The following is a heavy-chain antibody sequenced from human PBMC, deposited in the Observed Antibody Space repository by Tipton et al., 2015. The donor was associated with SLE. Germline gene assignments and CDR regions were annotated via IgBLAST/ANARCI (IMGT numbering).Heavy chain of an antibody. J-gene: IGHJ6*02. CDR1: GGSISSGGYY. CDR3: ASRGRRRHGMDV. Sequence: TLSLTCPVSGGSISSGGYYWSWLRQPPGKGLEWIGHIYYSGSTYYNPSLKSRGTISVDTSKNQFSLKLSSVTAADTAVYYCASRGRRRHGMDVWGQGTTVTVSS. D-gene: IGHD3-10*01. V-gene: IGHV4-31*03. CDR2: IYYSGST.